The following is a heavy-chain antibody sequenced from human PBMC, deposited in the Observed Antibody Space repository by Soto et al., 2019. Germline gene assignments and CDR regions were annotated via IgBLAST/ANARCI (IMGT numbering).Heavy chain of an antibody. V-gene: IGHV4-39*01. CDR1: GGSISSGDDY. Sequence: LVIKSLTWRVAGGSISSGDDYWSSNRQPPGRGPEWIGSIYYSGSTYYNPSLKSRVTISVDTSKNQFSLKLSSVTAADTAVYYCASPKIAFYNWFDPWGQGTLVTVSS. CDR3: ASPKIAFYNWFDP. D-gene: IGHD3-3*02. CDR2: IYYSGST. J-gene: IGHJ5*02.